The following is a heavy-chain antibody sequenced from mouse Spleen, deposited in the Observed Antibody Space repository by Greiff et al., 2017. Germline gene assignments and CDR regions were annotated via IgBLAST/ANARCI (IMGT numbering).Heavy chain of an antibody. D-gene: IGHD2-1*01. J-gene: IGHJ3*01. CDR3: ARGDYGNYGDYWFAY. V-gene: IGHV5-6-5*01. CDR1: GFTFSSYA. Sequence: EVKLQESGGGLVKPGGSLKLSCAASGFTFSSYAMSWVRQTPEKRLEWVASISSGGSTYYPDSVKGRFTISRDNARNILYLQMSSLRSEDTAMYYCARGDYGNYGDYWFAYWGQGTLVTVSA. CDR2: ISSGGST.